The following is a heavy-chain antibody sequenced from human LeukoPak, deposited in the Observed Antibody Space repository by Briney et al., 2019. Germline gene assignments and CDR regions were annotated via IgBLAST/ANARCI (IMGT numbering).Heavy chain of an antibody. J-gene: IGHJ4*02. CDR2: IYYSGST. Sequence: PSETLSLACTFSGGSIGSTSYYWGWIRQPPGKGLEWIGRIYYSGSTYYNPSLRSRVTISVDTSKNQFSLKLTSVTAADTAVYYCARLEPRPYERGEHYSQVWGQGILVTVSS. CDR3: ARLEPRPYERGEHYSQV. D-gene: IGHD2-15*01. CDR1: GGSIGSTSYY. V-gene: IGHV4-39*01.